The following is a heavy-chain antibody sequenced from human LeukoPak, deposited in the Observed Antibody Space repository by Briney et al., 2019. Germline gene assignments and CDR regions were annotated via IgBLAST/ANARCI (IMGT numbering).Heavy chain of an antibody. J-gene: IGHJ4*02. D-gene: IGHD6-13*01. CDR2: IYYSGST. Sequence: SETLSLTCTVSSGSISSYYWSWIRQPPGKGLEWIGYIYYSGSTNYNPSLKSRVTISVDTSKNQFSLKLSSVTAADTAVYYCAREERYSSSWYAFDYWGQGTLVTVSS. V-gene: IGHV4-59*01. CDR3: AREERYSSSWYAFDY. CDR1: SGSISSYY.